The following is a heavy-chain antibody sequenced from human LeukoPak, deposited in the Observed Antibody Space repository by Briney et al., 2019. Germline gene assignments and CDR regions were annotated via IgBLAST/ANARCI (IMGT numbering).Heavy chain of an antibody. CDR2: ISSSSSYI. Sequence: PGGSLRLSCAASGFTFSSYSMNWVRQAPGKGLEWVSSISSSSSYINYADSVKGRFTISRDNATHSLYVQMNSLRAEDTAVYYCASGLVELYYGSGSYYHCDSWGERTLVTVSS. CDR3: ASGLVELYYGSGSYYHCDS. V-gene: IGHV3-21*01. J-gene: IGHJ4*02. CDR1: GFTFSSYS. D-gene: IGHD3-10*01.